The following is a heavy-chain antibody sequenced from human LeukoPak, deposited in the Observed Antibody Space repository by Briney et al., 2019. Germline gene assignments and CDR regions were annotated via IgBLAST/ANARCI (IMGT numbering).Heavy chain of an antibody. Sequence: GASVKVSCKASGFTFTSSAMQWVRQARGQRLEWIGWIVVGGGNTNYAQKFQERVTITRDMSTSTAYMELSSLRSEDTAVYYCAAFGTFSGSYQNFGYWGQGTLVTVSS. V-gene: IGHV1-58*02. D-gene: IGHD1-26*01. CDR3: AAFGTFSGSYQNFGY. CDR1: GFTFTSSA. J-gene: IGHJ4*02. CDR2: IVVGGGNT.